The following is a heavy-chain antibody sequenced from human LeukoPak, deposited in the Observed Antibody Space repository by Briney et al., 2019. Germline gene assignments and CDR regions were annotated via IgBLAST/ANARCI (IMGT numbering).Heavy chain of an antibody. CDR2: IFPTGST. V-gene: IGHV4-30-2*01. CDR3: ARMAGRTVDH. J-gene: IGHJ4*02. CDR1: GASISTVGYS. D-gene: IGHD1-1*01. Sequence: PSETLSLTCAVSGASISTVGYSWSWIRQPPGKGLEWIGYIFPTGSTSDNPSLKSRLTISLDRSNNQFSLRLNSVTAADTAVYYCARMAGRTVDHWGQGTLVTVSS.